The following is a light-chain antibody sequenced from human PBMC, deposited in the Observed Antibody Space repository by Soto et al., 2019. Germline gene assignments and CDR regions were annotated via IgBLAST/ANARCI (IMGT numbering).Light chain of an antibody. CDR1: LSVADN. V-gene: IGKV3-15*01. CDR3: QQNNSWPRT. CDR2: AAS. J-gene: IGKJ1*01. Sequence: DIVMTQSPSTLSVPPGERATLSCRASLSVADNVDWHQQKPGQAPRLLIYAASTMASGIPARFSGSGSGTEFTLTISSLQSEDFAVYYCQQNNSWPRTFGQGTKVDIK.